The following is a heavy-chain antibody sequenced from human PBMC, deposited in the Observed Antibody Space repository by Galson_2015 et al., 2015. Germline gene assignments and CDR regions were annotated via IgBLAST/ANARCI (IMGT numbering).Heavy chain of an antibody. Sequence: AWNWLRQSPSRGLEWLGRTYYNSKWYNDYASSVKSRISISPDTSKNQFSLQMNSLRAEDTAVYYCASLPPRDYWGQGTLVTVSS. CDR1: A. CDR2: TYYNSKWYN. CDR3: ASLPPRDY. V-gene: IGHV6-1*01. J-gene: IGHJ4*02.